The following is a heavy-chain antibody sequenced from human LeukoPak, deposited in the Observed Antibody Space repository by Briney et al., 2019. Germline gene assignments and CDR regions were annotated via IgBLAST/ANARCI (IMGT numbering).Heavy chain of an antibody. V-gene: IGHV3-23*01. CDR2: ISGGGDIT. D-gene: IGHD3-22*01. Sequence: ETGGSLRLSCAASGFNFANHAMSWVRQTAGKGLERVSAISGGGDITYYADSVKGRFTISRDNSKNTLYLQMNSLRAEDTAVYYCAKDMSRITLIVVAPGRGIDYWGQGTLVTVSS. CDR1: GFNFANHA. CDR3: AKDMSRITLIVVAPGRGIDY. J-gene: IGHJ4*02.